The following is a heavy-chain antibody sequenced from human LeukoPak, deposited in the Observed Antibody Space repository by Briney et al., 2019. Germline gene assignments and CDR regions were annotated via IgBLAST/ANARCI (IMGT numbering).Heavy chain of an antibody. Sequence: SETLSLTCSVSGDSISSGDYYWSWIRQHPGKGLEWIVYIHNSGSTYYNPSLKSRLTISVDTSKNQFSVKVTSVTAADTAVYYCARADLYYYHSSGTAMVFDIWGQGTMVTVTS. J-gene: IGHJ3*02. D-gene: IGHD3-22*01. CDR2: IHNSGST. CDR1: GDSISSGDYY. CDR3: ARADLYYYHSSGTAMVFDI. V-gene: IGHV4-31*03.